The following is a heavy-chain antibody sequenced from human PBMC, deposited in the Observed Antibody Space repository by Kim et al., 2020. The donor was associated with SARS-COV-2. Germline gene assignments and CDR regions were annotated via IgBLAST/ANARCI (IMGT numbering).Heavy chain of an antibody. CDR3: AKDTRYTWAQYYYYYGMDV. CDR1: GFTFSSYG. V-gene: IGHV3-30*18. Sequence: GGSLRLSCAASGFTFSSYGMHWVRQAPGKGLEWVAVISYDGTNKYYADSVKGRFTISRDNSKNTLYLQMNSLRAEDTAVYYCAKDTRYTWAQYYYYYGMDVWGQGTTVTVSS. CDR2: ISYDGTNK. J-gene: IGHJ6*02. D-gene: IGHD5-18*01.